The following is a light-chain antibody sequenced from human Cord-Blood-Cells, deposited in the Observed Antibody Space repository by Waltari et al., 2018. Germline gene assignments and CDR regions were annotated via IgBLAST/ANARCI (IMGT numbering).Light chain of an antibody. J-gene: IGLJ2*01. CDR1: SRDVGSYNL. CDR2: EGS. CDR3: CSYAGSSTYVV. V-gene: IGLV2-23*01. Sequence: QSALTQPASVSGSPGPSITIPCTGTSRDVGSYNLVSWYQQHPDKAPKRMIYEGSKRPSGVSNRFSGSKSGNTASLTISGLQAEDEADYYCCSYAGSSTYVVFGGGTKLTVL.